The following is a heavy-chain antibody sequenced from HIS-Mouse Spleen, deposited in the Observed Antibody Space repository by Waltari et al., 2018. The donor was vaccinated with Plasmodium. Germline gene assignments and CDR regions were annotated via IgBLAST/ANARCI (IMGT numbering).Heavy chain of an antibody. V-gene: IGHV3-9*01. D-gene: IGHD2-15*01. CDR3: AKDFCSGGSCLGLFDY. CDR1: GVTFDDYA. Sequence: EVQLVESGGGLVQPGRSLRLSCAASGVTFDDYAIPGVRQAPGKCLEWVSGISWNSGSIVYADSVKGRFTISRDNAMNSLYLQMNSLRAEDTALYYCAKDFCSGGSCLGLFDYWGQGTLVTVSS. J-gene: IGHJ4*02. CDR2: ISWNSGSI.